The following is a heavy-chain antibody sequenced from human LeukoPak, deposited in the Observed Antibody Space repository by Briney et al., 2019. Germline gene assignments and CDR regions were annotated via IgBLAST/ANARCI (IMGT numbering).Heavy chain of an antibody. V-gene: IGHV3-30*02. CDR1: GFTFSSCG. CDR2: VRFDGSNE. J-gene: IGHJ3*02. Sequence: GGSLRLSCAASGFTFSSCGMHWVRQAPGKGLEWVAFVRFDGSNEYYTDSVKGRFTISRDNSKNTLYLQMNSLRAEDTAVYYCARERAFDIWGQGTMVTVSS. CDR3: ARERAFDI.